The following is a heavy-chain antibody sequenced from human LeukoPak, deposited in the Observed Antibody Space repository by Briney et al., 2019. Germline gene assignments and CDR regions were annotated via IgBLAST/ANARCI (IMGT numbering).Heavy chain of an antibody. J-gene: IGHJ4*02. CDR1: GGSISSYY. D-gene: IGHD3-10*01. V-gene: IGHV4-59*01. CDR3: ARSDGEYYFDY. Sequence: SETLSLTCTVPGGSISSYYWSWIRQPPGKGLEWIGYIYYSGSTNYNPSLKSRVTISVDTSKNQFSLKLSSVTAADTAVYYCARSDGEYYFDYWGQGTLVTVSS. CDR2: IYYSGST.